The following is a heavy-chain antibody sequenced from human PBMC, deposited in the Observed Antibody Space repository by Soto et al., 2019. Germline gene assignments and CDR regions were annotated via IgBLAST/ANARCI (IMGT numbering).Heavy chain of an antibody. CDR3: ARDAFCGSGTCRVGHWFDP. V-gene: IGHV4-34*01. J-gene: IGHJ5*02. D-gene: IGHD2-21*01. Sequence: SETLSLTCAVSGGPFSGVYWSWIRQPPGKGLEWIGGVNHRGSANYNPSLESRVTMSVDTSKNQFSLKLTSVTAADSAVYYCARDAFCGSGTCRVGHWFDPWGQRTLVTVSS. CDR2: VNHRGSA. CDR1: GGPFSGVY.